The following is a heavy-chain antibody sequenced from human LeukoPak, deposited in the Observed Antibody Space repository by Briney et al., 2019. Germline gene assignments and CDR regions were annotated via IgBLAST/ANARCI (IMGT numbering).Heavy chain of an antibody. V-gene: IGHV3-11*01. CDR3: ARDAIVVVPGHDY. Sequence: GRSLRLSCAASGFTFRDYYMSWIRQAPGKGLEWVSYISSSGSTIYYADSVKGRFTISRDNAKNSLYLQMNSLRAEDTDVYYCARDAIVVVPGHDYWGQGTLVTVSS. J-gene: IGHJ4*02. D-gene: IGHD2-2*01. CDR1: GFTFRDYY. CDR2: ISSSGSTI.